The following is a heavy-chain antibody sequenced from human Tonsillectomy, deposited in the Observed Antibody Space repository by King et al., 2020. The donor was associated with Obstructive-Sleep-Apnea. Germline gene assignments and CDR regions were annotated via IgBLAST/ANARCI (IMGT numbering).Heavy chain of an antibody. Sequence: VQLVQSGAEVKKPGESLKISCKESGYSFSSYWFAWVRQMPGKGLECMGIIYPGDSDTRYSPSFQGQVTISADKSISTAYLQWSSLKASDSAMYYCVRLEDYGSGSSMGGYFDHWGQGTLVTVSS. CDR3: VRLEDYGSGSSMGGYFDH. CDR1: GYSFSSYW. V-gene: IGHV5-51*01. D-gene: IGHD3-10*01. CDR2: IYPGDSDT. J-gene: IGHJ4*02.